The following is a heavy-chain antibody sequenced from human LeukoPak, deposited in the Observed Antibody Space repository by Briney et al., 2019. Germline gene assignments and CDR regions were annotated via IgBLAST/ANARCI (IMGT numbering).Heavy chain of an antibody. Sequence: GGSLRLSCAASGFTFGSYAMSWVRQAPGKGLEWVSAISGSGGSTYYADSVKGRFTISRDNSKNTLYLQMNSLRAEDTAVYYCAKDEGSSSVPDYWGQGTLVTVSS. CDR1: GFTFGSYA. V-gene: IGHV3-23*01. D-gene: IGHD6-13*01. J-gene: IGHJ4*02. CDR2: ISGSGGST. CDR3: AKDEGSSSVPDY.